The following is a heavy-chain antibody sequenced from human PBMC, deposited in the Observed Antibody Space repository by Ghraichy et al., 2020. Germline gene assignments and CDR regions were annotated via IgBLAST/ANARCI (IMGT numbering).Heavy chain of an antibody. CDR1: GFTFGDYA. V-gene: IGHV3-49*03. CDR3: TRDGVEEYQLLLHDLYYYYYGMDV. CDR2: IRSKAYGGTT. Sequence: GGSLRLSCTASGFTFGDYAMSWFRQAPGKGLEWVGFIRSKAYGGTTEYAASVKGRFTISRDDSKSIAYLQMNSLKTEDTAVYYCTRDGVEEYQLLLHDLYYYYYGMDVWGQGTTVTVSS. J-gene: IGHJ6*02. D-gene: IGHD2-2*01.